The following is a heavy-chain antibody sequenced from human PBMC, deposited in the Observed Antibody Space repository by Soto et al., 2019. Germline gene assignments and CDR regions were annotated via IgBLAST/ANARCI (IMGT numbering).Heavy chain of an antibody. D-gene: IGHD3-22*01. Sequence: WETLSLTCAASGGTFSGYYWSWIRQPPGKGLEWIGEINPSGSTNYNPSLKSRVTIAVDTSKNQFSLKLSTVTATDTAVYYCARSGWYYYDSSGYFDYWGQGTLVTVSS. CDR3: ARSGWYYYDSSGYFDY. J-gene: IGHJ4*02. V-gene: IGHV4-34*01. CDR2: INPSGST. CDR1: GGTFSGYY.